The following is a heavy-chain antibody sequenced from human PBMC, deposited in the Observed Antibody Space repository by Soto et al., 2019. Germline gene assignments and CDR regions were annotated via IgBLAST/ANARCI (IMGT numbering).Heavy chain of an antibody. D-gene: IGHD6-6*01. CDR1: GGTFSSYA. CDR3: ARGSREYSSSSNWFDP. J-gene: IGHJ5*02. Sequence: SVKVSCKASGGTFSSYAISWVRQAPGQGLEWMGGIIPIFGTANYAQKFQGRVTITADESTSTAYMELSSLRSEDTAVYYCARGSREYSSSSNWFDPWGQGTLVTVSS. CDR2: IIPIFGTA. V-gene: IGHV1-69*13.